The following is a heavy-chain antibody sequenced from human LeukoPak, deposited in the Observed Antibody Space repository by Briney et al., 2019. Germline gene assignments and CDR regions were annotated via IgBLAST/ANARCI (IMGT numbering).Heavy chain of an antibody. V-gene: IGHV3-30-3*01. CDR2: ISYDATNK. D-gene: IGHD2-2*01. CDR3: AREYCDRTTCYGMDV. Sequence: NPGGSLRLSCAASGFTFSSYAIHWVRQAPGKGLEWVAVISYDATNKYFADSVKGRFTISRDNSKSTMYLQMNSLRVEDTAVFHCAREYCDRTTCYGMDVWGQGTTVTVSS. CDR1: GFTFSSYA. J-gene: IGHJ6*02.